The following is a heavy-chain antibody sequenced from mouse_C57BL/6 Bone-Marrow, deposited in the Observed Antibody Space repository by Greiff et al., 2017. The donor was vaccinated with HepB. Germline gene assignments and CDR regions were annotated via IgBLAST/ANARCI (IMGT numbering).Heavy chain of an antibody. Sequence: QVQLKESGAELVKPGASVKMSCKASGYTFTSYWITWVKQRPGQGLEWIGDIYPGSGSTNYNEKFKSKATLTVDTSSSTAYMQLSSLTSEDSAVYYCARKFFDYWGQGTTLTVSS. CDR1: GYTFTSYW. CDR3: ARKFFDY. V-gene: IGHV1-55*01. J-gene: IGHJ2*01. CDR2: IYPGSGST.